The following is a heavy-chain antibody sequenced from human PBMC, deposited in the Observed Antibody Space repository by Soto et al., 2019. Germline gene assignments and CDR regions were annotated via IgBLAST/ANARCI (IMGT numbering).Heavy chain of an antibody. Sequence: QVQLVQSGAEVKKPGSSVKVSCKASGGSFSTYSLSWLRQAPGQGPEWMGRIIPITGITNYAQKFEARVTITADKSTSTVFMDLSSLRSDDTAVYYCAIEPYGVGFDSWGQGTLVTVSS. J-gene: IGHJ4*02. CDR3: AIEPYGVGFDS. D-gene: IGHD2-15*01. CDR1: GGSFSTYS. V-gene: IGHV1-69*08. CDR2: IIPITGIT.